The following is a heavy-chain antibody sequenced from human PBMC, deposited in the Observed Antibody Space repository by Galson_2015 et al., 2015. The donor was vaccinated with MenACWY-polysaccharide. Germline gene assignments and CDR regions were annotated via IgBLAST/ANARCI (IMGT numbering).Heavy chain of an antibody. V-gene: IGHV1-2*02. Sequence: SVKVSCKASGYTFIGYYMHWVRQAPGQGLEWMGWINPNNGGTDFARKFRGRITMTRDTAISTAYMDLNRLTSDDTAVYYCAREQDSRSLDYWGQGTLVTVSS. D-gene: IGHD4-11*01. J-gene: IGHJ4*02. CDR1: GYTFIGYY. CDR3: AREQDSRSLDY. CDR2: INPNNGGT.